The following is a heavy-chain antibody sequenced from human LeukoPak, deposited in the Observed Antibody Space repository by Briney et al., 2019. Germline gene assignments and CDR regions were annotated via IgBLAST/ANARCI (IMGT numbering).Heavy chain of an antibody. Sequence: GGSLRLSCAASGFTFSSYAMHWVRQAPGKGLVWVSRINSDGSITTYADSVKGRFTISRDNAKNTLYLQMNSLRAEDTAVYYCAKASNGGSYYGVIIDYWGQGTLVTVSS. CDR1: GFTFSSYA. CDR2: INSDGSIT. CDR3: AKASNGGSYYGVIIDY. V-gene: IGHV3-74*01. J-gene: IGHJ4*02. D-gene: IGHD1-26*01.